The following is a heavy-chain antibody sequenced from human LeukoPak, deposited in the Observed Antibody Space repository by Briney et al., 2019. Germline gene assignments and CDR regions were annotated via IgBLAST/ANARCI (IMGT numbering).Heavy chain of an antibody. D-gene: IGHD2-21*01. J-gene: IGHJ5*02. CDR1: GYTFTGYY. V-gene: IGHV1-2*02. CDR3: AREFLENWFDP. CDR2: INPNSGGT. Sequence: VASVKVSCKASGYTFTGYYMHWVRQAPGQGLEWMGWINPNSGGTNYAQKFQGRVTMTRDTSISTAYMDLSRLRSDDTAVYYCAREFLENWFDPWGQGTLVTVSS.